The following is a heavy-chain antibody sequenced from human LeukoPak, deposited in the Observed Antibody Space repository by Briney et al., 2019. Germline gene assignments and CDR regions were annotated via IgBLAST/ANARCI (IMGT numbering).Heavy chain of an antibody. CDR2: ISWNSGSI. V-gene: IGHV3-9*01. J-gene: IGHJ4*02. D-gene: IGHD1-14*01. CDR1: GFTFDDYA. CDR3: ARDIGTD. Sequence: GGSLTLSCAASGFTFDDYAMHWVRQAPGKGLEWVSGISWNSGSIGYADSVKGRFTISRDNAKNSLYLQMNSLRAEDTAVYYCARDIGTDWGQGTLVTVSS.